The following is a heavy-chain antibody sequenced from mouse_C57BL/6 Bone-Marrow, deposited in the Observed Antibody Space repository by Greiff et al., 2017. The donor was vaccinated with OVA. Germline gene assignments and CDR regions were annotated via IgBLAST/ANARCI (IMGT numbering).Heavy chain of an antibody. CDR3: ARIGYYGLMDY. V-gene: IGHV8-8*01. CDR1: GFSLRTSGMG. J-gene: IGHJ4*01. CDR2: FWWDDDK. Sequence: QVTLKASGPGILQPSQTLSLTCSFSGFSLRTSGMGVGRTRQPSGKGLEWLAHFWWDDDKSYNPALKSRLTISKDTSKNQVFLKIANVDTADTATYYCARIGYYGLMDYWGQGTSVTVSS. D-gene: IGHD1-1*01.